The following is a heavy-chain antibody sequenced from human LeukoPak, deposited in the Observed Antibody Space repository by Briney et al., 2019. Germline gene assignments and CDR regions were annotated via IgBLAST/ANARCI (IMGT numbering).Heavy chain of an antibody. Sequence: GGSLRLSCAASGLPFSTYSMNWVRQAPGKGLEWVSSISSSSSYIYYADSVKGRFTISRDNSRNTLYLQMNNLRTEDTAVYYCASPYYYDGSSYYHFFDHWGQGTLVTVSS. V-gene: IGHV3-21*01. CDR3: ASPYYYDGSSYYHFFDH. J-gene: IGHJ4*02. CDR2: ISSSSSYI. D-gene: IGHD3-22*01. CDR1: GLPFSTYS.